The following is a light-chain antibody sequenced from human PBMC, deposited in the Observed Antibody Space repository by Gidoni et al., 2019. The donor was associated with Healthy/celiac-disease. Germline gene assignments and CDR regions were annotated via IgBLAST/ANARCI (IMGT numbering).Light chain of an antibody. Sequence: DIQMTQSPSTLSASVGARVTITCRASQSISSWLAWYQQKPGKAPKLLIYKASSLESGVPSRFSGSGSGTEFTLTISSLQPDYFATYYCQQYNSYPYTFGQGTKLEIK. J-gene: IGKJ2*01. CDR3: QQYNSYPYT. CDR1: QSISSW. V-gene: IGKV1-5*03. CDR2: KAS.